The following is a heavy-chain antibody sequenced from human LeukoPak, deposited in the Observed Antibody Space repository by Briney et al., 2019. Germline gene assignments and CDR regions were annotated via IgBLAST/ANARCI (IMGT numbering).Heavy chain of an antibody. CDR3: APRMSKYYYGSGSYNNWFDP. Sequence: ASVKVSCKASGYTFTGYYMHWVRQAPGQGLEWMGIINRSGGSTSYAQKFQGRVTMTEDTSTDTAYMELSSLRSEDTAVYYCAPRMSKYYYGSGSYNNWFDPWGQGTLVTVSS. CDR1: GYTFTGYY. V-gene: IGHV1-46*01. D-gene: IGHD3-10*01. CDR2: INRSGGST. J-gene: IGHJ5*02.